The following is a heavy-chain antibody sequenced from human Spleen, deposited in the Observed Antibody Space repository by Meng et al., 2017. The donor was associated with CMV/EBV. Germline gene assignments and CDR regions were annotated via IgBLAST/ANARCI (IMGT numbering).Heavy chain of an antibody. D-gene: IGHD3-3*01. V-gene: IGHV4-59*01. CDR2: ISYTGST. CDR1: GSISSFY. J-gene: IGHJ5*02. CDR3: ARDRAYDDFWSGHRNWFDP. Sequence: GSISSFYWSWLRQSPGKGLEWIGYISYTGSTKYNPSLRSRVTISVDSKTQFSLRLSSVTAADTAVYYCARDRAYDDFWSGHRNWFDPWGPGTLVTVSS.